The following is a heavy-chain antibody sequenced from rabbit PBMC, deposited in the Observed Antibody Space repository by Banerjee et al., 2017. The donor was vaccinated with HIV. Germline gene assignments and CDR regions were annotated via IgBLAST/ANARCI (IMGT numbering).Heavy chain of an antibody. D-gene: IGHD4-1*01. V-gene: IGHV1S40*01. Sequence: GFSFSTTYYMCWVRQAPGKGLELIACIYAGSSGNTYYASWAKGRFTISKTSSTTVTLQMTSLTAADTATYFCARDLAGVIGWNFDLWGPGTLVTVS. J-gene: IGHJ4*01. CDR3: ARDLAGVIGWNFDL. CDR1: GFSFSTTYY. CDR2: IYAGSSGNT.